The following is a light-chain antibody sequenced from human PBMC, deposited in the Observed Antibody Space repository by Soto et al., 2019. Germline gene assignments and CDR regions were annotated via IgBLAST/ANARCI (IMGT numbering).Light chain of an antibody. Sequence: EIVMTQSTATLSVSPGERATLSCRASQSVSSNLAWYQQKPGQAPRLLIYGASTRATGIPARFSGSGSGTEFTLTISSLESEDFAVYYCQQYNNWLITCGQGTRLEIK. CDR3: QQYNNWLIT. CDR1: QSVSSN. V-gene: IGKV3-15*01. J-gene: IGKJ5*01. CDR2: GAS.